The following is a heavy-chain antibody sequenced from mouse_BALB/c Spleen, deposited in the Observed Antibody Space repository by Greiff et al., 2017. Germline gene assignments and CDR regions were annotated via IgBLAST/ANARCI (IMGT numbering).Heavy chain of an antibody. J-gene: IGHJ2*01. CDR2: ISYSGST. CDR1: GYSITSDYA. Sequence: EVQLQESGPGLVKPSQSLSLTCTVSGYSITSDYAWNWIRPFPGNKLEWMGYISYSGSTSYNPSLKSRISITRDTSKNQFFLQLNSVTTEDTATYYCARRSHDGKVDYWGQGTTLTVSS. CDR3: ARRSHDGKVDY. V-gene: IGHV3-2*02. D-gene: IGHD2-1*01.